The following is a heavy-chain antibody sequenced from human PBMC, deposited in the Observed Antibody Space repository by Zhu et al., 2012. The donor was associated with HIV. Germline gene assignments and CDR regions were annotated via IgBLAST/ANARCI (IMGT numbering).Heavy chain of an antibody. V-gene: IGHV3-15*01. J-gene: IGHJ6*03. Sequence: EAQLVESGGGLVKPGGSLRLSCAASGFTFSNAWMNWVRQAPGKGLEWVGHIKSKIDGGTTDYAAPVKGRFTISRDDPQNTLYLQMNSLKTEDTAVYYCTTFGGDILTAYFYSYYYMDVWGKGTTVTVSS. D-gene: IGHD3-9*01. CDR3: TTFGGDILTAYFYSYYYMDV. CDR2: IKSKIDGGTT. CDR1: GFTFSNAW.